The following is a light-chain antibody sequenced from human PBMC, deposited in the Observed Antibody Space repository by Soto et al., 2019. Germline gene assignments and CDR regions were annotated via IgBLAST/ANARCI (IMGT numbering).Light chain of an antibody. CDR1: QSIIIL. CDR2: DVS. V-gene: IGKV3-11*01. J-gene: IGKJ1*01. Sequence: QSPATLSLSPGERATLSCRASQSIIILLAWYQQKPVQSPRLLIYDVSNRATGIPARFSGSGSGTDFTLTISSLEPEDFAVYYCQQRSNWPRTFGQGTKVDIK. CDR3: QQRSNWPRT.